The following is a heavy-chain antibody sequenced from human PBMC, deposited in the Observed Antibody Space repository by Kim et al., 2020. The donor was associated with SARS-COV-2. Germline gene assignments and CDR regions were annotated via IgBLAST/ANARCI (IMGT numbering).Heavy chain of an antibody. CDR2: IWYDGSDK. CDR1: GFTFSNYG. V-gene: IGHV3-33*03. CDR3: SFFDY. J-gene: IGHJ4*02. Sequence: GGSLRLSCAASGFTFSNYGMHWVRQAPGKGLEWVAVIWYDGSDKYYADSVKGRFTISRDNSKNTVYLQMNSLRAEDTAVYYCSFFDYWGQGTLVTVSS.